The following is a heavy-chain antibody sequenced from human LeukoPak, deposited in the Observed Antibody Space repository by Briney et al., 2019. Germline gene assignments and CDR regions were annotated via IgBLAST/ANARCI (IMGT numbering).Heavy chain of an antibody. CDR3: ASSVDSSGYYYEGFDY. V-gene: IGHV3-30*04. CDR1: GFTFSSYA. J-gene: IGHJ4*02. Sequence: GRSLRLSCAASGFTFSSYAMHWVRQAPGKGLEWVAVISYDGSNKYYADSVKGRFTISRDNSKNTLYLQMNSLRAEDTAVYYCASSVDSSGYYYEGFDYWGQGTLVTVSS. D-gene: IGHD3-22*01. CDR2: ISYDGSNK.